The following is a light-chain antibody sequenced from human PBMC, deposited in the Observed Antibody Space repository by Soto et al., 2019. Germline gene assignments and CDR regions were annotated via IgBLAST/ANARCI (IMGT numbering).Light chain of an antibody. J-gene: IGLJ2*01. Sequence: QSVLTQPRSVSGSPGQSVTISCTGTSSDVGGYNYVSWYQQHPGKAPKLMIYDVSKRPSGVPDRFSGSKSGNTASLTISGLQAEDEADYYCCSYAGSYTLVFGGGTKLPS. CDR1: SSDVGGYNY. V-gene: IGLV2-11*01. CDR2: DVS. CDR3: CSYAGSYTLV.